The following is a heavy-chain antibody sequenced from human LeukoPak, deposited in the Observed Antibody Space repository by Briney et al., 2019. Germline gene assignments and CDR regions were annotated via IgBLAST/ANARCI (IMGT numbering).Heavy chain of an antibody. J-gene: IGHJ4*02. Sequence: ASVKVSCKASGGTFSSYAISWVRQAPGQGLEWMGGIIPIFGTANYARKFQGRVTITADESTGTAYMELSSLRSEDTAVYYCARAQYDSSGYYRYYFDYWGQGTLVTVSS. V-gene: IGHV1-69*13. CDR2: IIPIFGTA. CDR3: ARAQYDSSGYYRYYFDY. CDR1: GGTFSSYA. D-gene: IGHD3-22*01.